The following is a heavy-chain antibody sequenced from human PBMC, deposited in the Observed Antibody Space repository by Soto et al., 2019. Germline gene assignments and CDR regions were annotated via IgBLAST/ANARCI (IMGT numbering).Heavy chain of an antibody. V-gene: IGHV4-59*01. CDR2: IYYSRIT. CDR1: GGSISSYY. CDR3: ARVGSGSYYNQYYFDY. Sequence: SDTLSLTSTVSGGSISSYYCCWIRQPPGKGLECIGYIYYSRITNYNTSLESPVTISVDTSKNQFSLKLSSVTAADTAVYYCARVGSGSYYNQYYFDYWGKGSLVTVSS. J-gene: IGHJ4*02. D-gene: IGHD3-10*01.